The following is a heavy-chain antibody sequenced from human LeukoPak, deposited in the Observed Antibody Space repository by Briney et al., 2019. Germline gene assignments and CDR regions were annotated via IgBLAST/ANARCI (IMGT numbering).Heavy chain of an antibody. CDR1: GFTFTDYA. J-gene: IGHJ3*01. D-gene: IGHD1-14*01. Sequence: GGSLRLSCAASGFTFTDYAFHWVRQAPGKGLEWVTIISYSGESYADSVRGRFAISRDNSKNTVCLQMDSLGADDTAMYYCARNHFNQNVFDVWGQGTMVTVSS. CDR2: ISYSGE. V-gene: IGHV3-30*01. CDR3: ARNHFNQNVFDV.